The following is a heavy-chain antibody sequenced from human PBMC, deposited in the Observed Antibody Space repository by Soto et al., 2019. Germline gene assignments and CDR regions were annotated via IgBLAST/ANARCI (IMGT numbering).Heavy chain of an antibody. Sequence: GGSLRLSCAASGFTFSSYAMSWLRRAPGKGPEWVSTISGNGGRTYYADSVKGRLTISRDNSQTTLFLQMNSLRAEDTAVYYCAKDLGVYCGGGTCWGPFDNWGQGTLVTVSS. CDR3: AKDLGVYCGGGTCWGPFDN. CDR1: GFTFSSYA. J-gene: IGHJ4*02. D-gene: IGHD2-15*01. V-gene: IGHV3-23*01. CDR2: ISGNGGRT.